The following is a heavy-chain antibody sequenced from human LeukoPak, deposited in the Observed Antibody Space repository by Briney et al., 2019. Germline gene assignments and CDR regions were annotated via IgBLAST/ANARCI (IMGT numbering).Heavy chain of an antibody. J-gene: IGHJ6*03. D-gene: IGHD3-3*01. CDR3: ARLTIFGPYYYYIDV. V-gene: IGHV1-69*13. CDR1: GYTFTSYG. CDR2: IIPIFGTA. Sequence: SVKVSCKASGYTFTSYGISWVRQAPGQGLEWMGGIIPIFGTANYAQKFQGRVTITADESTSTAYMELSSLRSEDTAVYYCARLTIFGPYYYYIDVWGNGTTVTVSS.